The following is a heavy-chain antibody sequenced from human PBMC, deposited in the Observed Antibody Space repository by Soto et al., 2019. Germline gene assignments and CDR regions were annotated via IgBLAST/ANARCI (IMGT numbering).Heavy chain of an antibody. D-gene: IGHD4-17*01. Sequence: SETLSLTCTVSGGSISSGGYYWSWIRQHPGKGLEWIGYIYYSGSTYYNPSLKSRVTISVDTSKNQFSLKLSSVTAADTAVYYCARSGDVTTVIIYYFDYWGQGTLVTVSS. CDR2: IYYSGST. CDR3: ARSGDVTTVIIYYFDY. V-gene: IGHV4-31*03. J-gene: IGHJ4*02. CDR1: GGSISSGGYY.